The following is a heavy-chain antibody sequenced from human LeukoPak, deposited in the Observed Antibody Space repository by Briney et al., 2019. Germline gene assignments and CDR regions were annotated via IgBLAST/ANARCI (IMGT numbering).Heavy chain of an antibody. D-gene: IGHD3-10*01. Sequence: GGSLRLSCAASGFTFSSYAMSWVRQAPGKGLEWVSGISGSGLSTYYADSVKGRFTISRDNSKNTLYLQMNSLRAEDTAVYYCARDESFYGSGRYYWGQGTLVTVSS. CDR1: GFTFSSYA. CDR3: ARDESFYGSGRYY. J-gene: IGHJ4*02. CDR2: ISGSGLST. V-gene: IGHV3-23*01.